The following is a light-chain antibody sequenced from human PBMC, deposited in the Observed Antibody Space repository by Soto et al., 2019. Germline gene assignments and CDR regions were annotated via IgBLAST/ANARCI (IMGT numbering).Light chain of an antibody. CDR3: QQYYSYPRT. Sequence: AIRMTQSPSSFSASTGDRVTITCRASQDFSRSLAWYQQKPGKAPELLIYAASTLQSGVPSRFSGSGSGTDFTLTISCLQSEDFATYYCQQYYSYPRTFGPGTKVD. V-gene: IGKV1-8*01. J-gene: IGKJ3*01. CDR1: QDFSRS. CDR2: AAS.